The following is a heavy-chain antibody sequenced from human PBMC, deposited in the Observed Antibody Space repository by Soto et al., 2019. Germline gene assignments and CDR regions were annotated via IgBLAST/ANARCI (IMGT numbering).Heavy chain of an antibody. D-gene: IGHD3-10*01. CDR3: ARGGAAIYYGSGSYYTSWFDP. CDR1: GGSFSGYY. V-gene: IGHV4-34*01. CDR2: INHSGST. J-gene: IGHJ5*02. Sequence: SETLSLTCAVYGGSFSGYYWSWIRQPPGKGLEWIGEINHSGSTNYNPSLKSRVTISVDTSKNQFSLKLSSVTAADTAVYYCARGGAAIYYGSGSYYTSWFDPWGQGTLVTVSS.